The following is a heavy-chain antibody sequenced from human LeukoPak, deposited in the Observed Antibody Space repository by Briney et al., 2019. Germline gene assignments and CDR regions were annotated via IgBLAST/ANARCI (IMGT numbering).Heavy chain of an antibody. V-gene: IGHV3-48*02. D-gene: IGHD1-1*01. J-gene: IGHJ4*02. CDR1: GFTLSSRW. Sequence: GGSLRLSCVVSGFTLSSRWMMWVRQAPGKGLEWVSHINSDTNITPYTASVSGRFTISRDNAKNSLYLHVNSLRDEDTAVYYCVRDHDWSFDLWGQGALVTVSS. CDR2: INSDTNIT. CDR3: VRDHDWSFDL.